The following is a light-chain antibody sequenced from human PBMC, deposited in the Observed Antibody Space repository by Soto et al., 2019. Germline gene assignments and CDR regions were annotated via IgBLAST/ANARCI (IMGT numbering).Light chain of an antibody. J-gene: IGLJ1*01. Sequence: QSVLTQPPSVSGSPGQSVTISCTGTSSDVGSYNRVSWYQQTPDTAPKLIIYEVNNRPSGVPDRFSGSKSGNTASLTISGLQAEDEADYYCSSYTNNSTYVFGTGTKLTVL. CDR1: SSDVGSYNR. CDR3: SSYTNNSTYV. CDR2: EVN. V-gene: IGLV2-18*02.